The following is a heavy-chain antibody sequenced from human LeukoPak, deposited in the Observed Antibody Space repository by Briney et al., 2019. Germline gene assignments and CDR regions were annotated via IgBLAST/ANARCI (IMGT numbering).Heavy chain of an antibody. CDR2: ISSSGVST. J-gene: IGHJ4*02. D-gene: IGHD3-22*01. CDR3: ARNDSSGYYSV. CDR1: GFTFSSYA. V-gene: IGHV3-23*01. Sequence: PGGSLRLSCAASGFTFSSYAVTWVRQAPGRGLEWVSTISSSGVSTNYADSVKGRFTISRDNFKNTLYLQMNSLRAEDTAIYYCARNDSSGYYSVWGQGTLVTVSS.